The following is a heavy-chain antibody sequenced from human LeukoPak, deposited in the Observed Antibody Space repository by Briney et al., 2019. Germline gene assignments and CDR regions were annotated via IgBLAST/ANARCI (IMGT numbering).Heavy chain of an antibody. CDR2: IYHSGST. CDR1: GGPISSGGYY. D-gene: IGHD2-21*01. V-gene: IGHV4-30-2*01. CDR3: ARGAFRDAFDI. J-gene: IGHJ3*02. Sequence: PSQTLSLTCTVSGGPISSGGYYWRWIRQPPGKGLEWIGYIYHSGSTYYNPSLKSRVTISVDRSKNQFSLKLSSVTAADTAVYYCARGAFRDAFDIWGQGTMVTVSS.